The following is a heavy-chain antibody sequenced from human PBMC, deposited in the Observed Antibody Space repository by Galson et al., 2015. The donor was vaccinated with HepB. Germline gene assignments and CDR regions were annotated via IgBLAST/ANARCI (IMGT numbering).Heavy chain of an antibody. D-gene: IGHD5-12*01. CDR2: INPSGGST. Sequence: VSCKASGYTFTSYYMHWVRQAPGQGLEWMGIINPSGGSTSYAQKFQGRVTMTRDTSTSTVYMELSSLRSEDTAVYYCASGGGYSGYDPYYYYGMDVWGQGTTVTVSS. J-gene: IGHJ6*02. CDR1: GYTFTSYY. CDR3: ASGGGYSGYDPYYYYGMDV. V-gene: IGHV1-46*03.